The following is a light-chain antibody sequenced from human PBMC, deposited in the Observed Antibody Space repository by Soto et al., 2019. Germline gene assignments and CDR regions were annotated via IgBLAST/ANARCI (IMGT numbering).Light chain of an antibody. CDR1: SSDVGSYNL. J-gene: IGLJ1*01. CDR2: EVS. CDR3: CSYAGSSTFSYV. Sequence: QCVLTQPASVSGSPGQSITISCPGTSSDVGSYNLVSWYQQHPGKAPKLMIYEVSKRPSGVSNRFSGSKSGNTASLTISGLQAEDEADYYCCSYAGSSTFSYVFGTGTRSPS. V-gene: IGLV2-23*02.